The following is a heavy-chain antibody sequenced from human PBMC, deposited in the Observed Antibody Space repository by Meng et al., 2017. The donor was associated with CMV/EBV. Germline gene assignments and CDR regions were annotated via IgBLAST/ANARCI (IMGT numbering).Heavy chain of an antibody. J-gene: IGHJ3*02. Sequence: ASVKVSCKASGYTFTSYYVHWVRQAPGQGLEWMGIINPSGGSTSYAQKFQGRVTMTRDTSTSTVYMELSSLRSEDTAVYYCASAGCSSTSCHKGDAFDIWGQGTMVTVSS. V-gene: IGHV1-46*01. D-gene: IGHD2-2*01. CDR1: GYTFTSYY. CDR2: INPSGGST. CDR3: ASAGCSSTSCHKGDAFDI.